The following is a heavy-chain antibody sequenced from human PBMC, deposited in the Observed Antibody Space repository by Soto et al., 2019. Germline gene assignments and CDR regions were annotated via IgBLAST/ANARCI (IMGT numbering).Heavy chain of an antibody. D-gene: IGHD4-17*01. CDR1: GFTFSSYS. J-gene: IGHJ4*02. V-gene: IGHV3-21*01. CDR3: ASHGRAMTTVPLAFDY. CDR2: ISSSSSYI. Sequence: EVQLVESGGGLVKPGGSLRLSCAASGFTFSSYSMNWVRQAPGKGLEWVSSISSSSSYIYYADSVKGRFTISRDNAKNSLYLQMNSLRAEDTAVYYCASHGRAMTTVPLAFDYWGQGTLVTVSS.